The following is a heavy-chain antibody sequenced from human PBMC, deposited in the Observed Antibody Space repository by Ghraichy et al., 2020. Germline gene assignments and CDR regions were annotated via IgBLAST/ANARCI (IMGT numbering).Heavy chain of an antibody. J-gene: IGHJ6*02. V-gene: IGHV3-64*01. Sequence: GESLNISCAASGFTFSSYAMHWVRQAPGKGLEYVSAISSNGGSTYYANSVKGRFTISRDNSKNTLYLQMGSLRAEDMAVYYCARALVGATDYYYYGMDVWGQGTTVTVSS. CDR2: ISSNGGST. CDR3: ARALVGATDYYYYGMDV. CDR1: GFTFSSYA. D-gene: IGHD1-26*01.